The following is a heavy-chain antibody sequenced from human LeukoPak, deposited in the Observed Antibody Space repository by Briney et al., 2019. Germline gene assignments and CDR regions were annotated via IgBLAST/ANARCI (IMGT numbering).Heavy chain of an antibody. Sequence: GEPLKISCKGSGYSFTSYWIGWVRQMHGKGLDWMGIFYPGDSATRYSPSFQGQVTISADKPISTAYLQWSSLKASDTAMYYCARSEYQLPSFDYWGQGTLVTVSS. CDR2: FYPGDSAT. V-gene: IGHV5-51*04. J-gene: IGHJ4*02. CDR3: ARSEYQLPSFDY. CDR1: GYSFTSYW. D-gene: IGHD2-2*01.